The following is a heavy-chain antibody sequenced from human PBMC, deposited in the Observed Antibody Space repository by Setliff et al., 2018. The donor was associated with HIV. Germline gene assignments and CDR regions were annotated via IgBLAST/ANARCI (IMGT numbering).Heavy chain of an antibody. CDR1: GGSISSYY. D-gene: IGHD3-22*01. Sequence: SETLSLTCTVSGGSISSYYWSWIRQPPGKGLEWIGYIYTSGSTNYNPSLRSRVTISVDTSTNPFSLKLSSVTAADTAVYYCARGLSFYDPGGFDYWGQGTLGTVS. CDR3: ARGLSFYDPGGFDY. V-gene: IGHV4-4*09. J-gene: IGHJ4*02. CDR2: IYTSGST.